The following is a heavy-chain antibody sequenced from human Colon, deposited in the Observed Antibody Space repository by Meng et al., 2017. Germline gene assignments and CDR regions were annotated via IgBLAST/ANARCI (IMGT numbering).Heavy chain of an antibody. V-gene: IGHV3-21*01. CDR1: GCTFSRHS. D-gene: IGHD1-26*01. Sequence: EVQLVESGGGLVEYGGSLRLSCAASGCTFSRHSINWVRQAPGKGLEWVSTISSSSTWIYYADSVKGRFTISRDNAGNSVYLQMNSLRAEDTAVYYCVRERSGTYASYDYWGQGTLVTVSS. CDR2: ISSSSTWI. CDR3: VRERSGTYASYDY. J-gene: IGHJ4*02.